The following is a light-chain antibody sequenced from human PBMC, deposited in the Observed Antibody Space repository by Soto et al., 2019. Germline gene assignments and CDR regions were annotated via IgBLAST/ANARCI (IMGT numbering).Light chain of an antibody. CDR3: QQRSNRPPT. CDR1: QSVSSY. J-gene: IGKJ5*01. CDR2: DAS. V-gene: IGKV3-11*01. Sequence: EIVLTQSAGTLSLSPGERATLSCRASQSVSSYLAWYQQKPGLAPRLLIYDASNRATGIPGRFSGSGSGTDFTLTISSLEPEDFAVYYCQQRSNRPPTFGQGTRLEIK.